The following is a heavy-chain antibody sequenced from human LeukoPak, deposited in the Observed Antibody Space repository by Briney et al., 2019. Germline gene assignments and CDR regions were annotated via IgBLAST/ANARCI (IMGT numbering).Heavy chain of an antibody. D-gene: IGHD3-16*01. J-gene: IGHJ6*03. Sequence: GGSLRLSCAASGFTVSSNYMSWVRQAPGKGLEWVSVIYSGGSTYYADSVKGRFTISRDNSKNTLYLQMNSLRAEDTAVYYCARVWEYYYYYMDVWGKGTTVTVSS. V-gene: IGHV3-53*01. CDR1: GFTVSSNY. CDR3: ARVWEYYYYYMDV. CDR2: IYSGGST.